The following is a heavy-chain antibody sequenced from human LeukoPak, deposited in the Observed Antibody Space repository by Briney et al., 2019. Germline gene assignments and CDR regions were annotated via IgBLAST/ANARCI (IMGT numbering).Heavy chain of an antibody. V-gene: IGHV3-33*01. J-gene: IGHJ4*02. CDR2: IWYDGTNK. Sequence: GGSLRLSCAASGFTFSSYGMHWVRQAPGKGLEWMAVIWYDGTNKSYADSVKGRFTISRDNSKNTLFLLMDSLRADDTAAYYCATARDNYDRSGFSAIEKWGQGTLVTVSS. D-gene: IGHD3-22*01. CDR3: ATARDNYDRSGFSAIEK. CDR1: GFTFSSYG.